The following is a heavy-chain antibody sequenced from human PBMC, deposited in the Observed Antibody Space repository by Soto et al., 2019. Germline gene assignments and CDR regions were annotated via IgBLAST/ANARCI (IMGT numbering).Heavy chain of an antibody. CDR3: AKFRLSGSYFVPFDY. J-gene: IGHJ4*02. CDR2: ISESGGST. D-gene: IGHD1-26*01. V-gene: IGHV3-23*01. CDR1: GFTFSSYA. Sequence: EVQLLESGGGLVQFGGSLRLSCAASGFTFSSYAMSWVRQAPGKGLEWVSRISESGGSTNYADSVEGRFTISRDNSKNTLYLQMNSLRAEDTAVYICAKFRLSGSYFVPFDYWGQGTLVTVSS.